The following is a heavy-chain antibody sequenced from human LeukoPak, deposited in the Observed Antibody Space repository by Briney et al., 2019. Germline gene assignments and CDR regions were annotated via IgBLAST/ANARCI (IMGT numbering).Heavy chain of an antibody. J-gene: IGHJ4*02. CDR2: INPNNGGT. CDR3: ARGQQWLAQDY. Sequence: GASVKVSCKASGYTFTGYYMHWVRQAPGQGLEWMGRINPNNGGTNYAQKFQGRVTMTRDTSISTAYMELSRLRSDDTAVYYCARGQQWLAQDYWGQGTLVTVSS. D-gene: IGHD6-19*01. V-gene: IGHV1-2*06. CDR1: GYTFTGYY.